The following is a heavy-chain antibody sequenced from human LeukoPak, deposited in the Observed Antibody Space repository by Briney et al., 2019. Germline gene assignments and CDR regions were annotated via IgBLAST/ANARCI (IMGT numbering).Heavy chain of an antibody. V-gene: IGHV4-59*01. D-gene: IGHD1-7*01. CDR1: GGSISGYY. J-gene: IGHJ3*02. CDR3: ARLTGTAAFDI. CDR2: IYYSGST. Sequence: SETLSLTCTVSGGSISGYYWSWIRQPPGKGLEWIGYIYYSGSTNYNPSLKSRVTISVDTSKSQFFLKLSSVTAADTAVYYCARLTGTAAFDIWGQGTMVTVSS.